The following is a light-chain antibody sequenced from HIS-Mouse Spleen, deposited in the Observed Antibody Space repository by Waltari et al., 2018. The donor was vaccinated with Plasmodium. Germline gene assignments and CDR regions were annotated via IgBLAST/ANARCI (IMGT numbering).Light chain of an antibody. Sequence: QSALTQPASVSGSPGQSITISRTGTSSDVGGYNHASWYQQHPGKAPKLMIYDVSKRPSGLSNRFSGSKSGNTASLTISGLQAEDEADYYCSSYTSSSTLVVFGGGTKLTVL. V-gene: IGLV2-14*03. CDR1: SSDVGGYNH. CDR3: SSYTSSSTLVV. CDR2: DVS. J-gene: IGLJ2*01.